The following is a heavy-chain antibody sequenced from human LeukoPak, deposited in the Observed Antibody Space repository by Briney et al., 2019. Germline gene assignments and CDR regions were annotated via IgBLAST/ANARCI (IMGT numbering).Heavy chain of an antibody. Sequence: GGSLRLSCAGSGFIFSQFWMQWVRQVPGKGLVWVSRINGDGSSTNYADSVKGRFTISRDNAKNTLYLQMNSPRAEDTAVYYCARDGLPAARDIWGQGTMVTVSS. J-gene: IGHJ3*02. CDR2: INGDGSST. V-gene: IGHV3-74*01. CDR3: ARDGLPAARDI. D-gene: IGHD6-6*01. CDR1: GFIFSQFW.